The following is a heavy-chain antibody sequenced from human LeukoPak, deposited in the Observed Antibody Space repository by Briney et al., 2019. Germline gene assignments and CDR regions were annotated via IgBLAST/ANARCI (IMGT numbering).Heavy chain of an antibody. CDR1: GYTFTSYG. CDR3: ARDGHDYGDYTPDY. D-gene: IGHD4-17*01. CDR2: INAYNGNT. Sequence: ASVKVSCEASGYTFTSYGIRWVRHASGQGLESTAWINAYNGNTNDAQKLQVRVTMTTYTSTSTAYMELRSLRSDDTAVYYCARDGHDYGDYTPDYWGQGTLVTVSS. V-gene: IGHV1-18*01. J-gene: IGHJ4*02.